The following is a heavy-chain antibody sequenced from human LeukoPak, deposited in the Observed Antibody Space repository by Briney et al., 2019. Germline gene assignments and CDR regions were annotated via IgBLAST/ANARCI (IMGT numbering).Heavy chain of an antibody. CDR2: ISGSGDST. D-gene: IGHD3-16*02. J-gene: IGHJ4*02. CDR3: AKAVWGSYLFDY. CDR1: GFTFSSYA. Sequence: GGSLRLSCAASGFTFSSYAMSWVRQAPGKGLEWVSAISGSGDSTYYADSVKGRFTISRDNSKNTLYLQMNSLRAEDTAVYYCAKAVWGSYLFDYWGQGTLVTVSS. V-gene: IGHV3-23*01.